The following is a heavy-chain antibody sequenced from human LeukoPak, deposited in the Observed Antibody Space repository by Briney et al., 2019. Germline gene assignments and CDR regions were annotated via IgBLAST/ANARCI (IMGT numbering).Heavy chain of an antibody. D-gene: IGHD6-25*01. CDR1: GGSFSGYY. Sequence: SETLSLTCAVYGGSFSGYYWSWIRQPPGKGLEWIGEINHSGSTNSNPSLKRRVTISVDTSKNQFSLKLSSVTAADTAVYYCASTDAPLNSSGPFDYWGQGTLVTVSS. CDR3: ASTDAPLNSSGPFDY. CDR2: INHSGST. J-gene: IGHJ4*02. V-gene: IGHV4-34*01.